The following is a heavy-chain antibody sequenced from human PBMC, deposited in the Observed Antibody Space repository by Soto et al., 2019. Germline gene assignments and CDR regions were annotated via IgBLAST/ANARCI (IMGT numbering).Heavy chain of an antibody. CDR1: GGSISSYY. CDR3: ARDQSWHDLVWWFDP. J-gene: IGHJ5*02. CDR2: IYYSGST. D-gene: IGHD1-1*01. Sequence: SETLSLTCTVSGGSISSYYWSWIRQPPGKGLEWIGYIYYSGSTNYNPSLKSRVTMTKDTSTSTVYMELNSLTSEDTAVYYCARDQSWHDLVWWFDPWGQGTLVTVSS. V-gene: IGHV4-59*01.